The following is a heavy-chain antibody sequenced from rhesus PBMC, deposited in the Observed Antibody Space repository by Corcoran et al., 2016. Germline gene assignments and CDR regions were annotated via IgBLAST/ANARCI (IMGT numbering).Heavy chain of an antibody. D-gene: IGHD4-17*01. CDR1: GGSISSDYD. V-gene: IGHV4-76*01. J-gene: IGHJ4*01. CDR2: IYGSSGST. Sequence: QVQLQESGPGVVKPSETLSLTCTVSGGSISSDYDWSWIRQVPGQGLEWIGYIYGSSGSTNYNPSLKNRVTISKDASKNQFSLKLSSVTAAGTAVYYCARRNFNFDYWGQGVLVTVSS. CDR3: ARRNFNFDY.